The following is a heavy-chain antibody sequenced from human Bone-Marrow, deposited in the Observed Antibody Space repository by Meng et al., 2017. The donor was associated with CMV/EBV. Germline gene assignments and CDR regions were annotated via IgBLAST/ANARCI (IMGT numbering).Heavy chain of an antibody. J-gene: IGHJ4*02. CDR1: GFTFSSYA. CDR2: ISYDGRNK. V-gene: IGHV3-30*04. D-gene: IGHD2-8*02. CDR3: AKDARRYCAGSSCSDFDS. Sequence: GESLKISCAASGFTFSSYAMHWVRQAPGKGLEWVAVISYDGRNKYYADSVKGRFTITRDNYKNALYLQMNSLRAEDTAVYYCAKDARRYCAGSSCSDFDSWGQGTLVTVSS.